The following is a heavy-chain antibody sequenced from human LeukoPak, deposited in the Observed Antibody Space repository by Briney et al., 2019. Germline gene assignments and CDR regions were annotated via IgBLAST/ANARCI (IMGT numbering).Heavy chain of an antibody. Sequence: GGSLRLSCVVSGFTFSSYSMNWVRQAPGKGLEWVSSITNRGSHIYYADSVKGRFTFSRDNAKNSLYLQMSRLRSDDTAVYYCARGHYASGLEYWGQGTLVTVSS. V-gene: IGHV3-21*04. J-gene: IGHJ4*02. CDR1: GFTFSSYS. CDR3: ARGHYASGLEY. CDR2: ITNRGSHI. D-gene: IGHD3-10*01.